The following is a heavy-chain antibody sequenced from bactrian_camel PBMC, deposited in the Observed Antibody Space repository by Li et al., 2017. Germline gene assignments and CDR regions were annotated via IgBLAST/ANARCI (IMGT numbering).Heavy chain of an antibody. CDR2: VLSDGTNT. Sequence: HVQLVESGGGSVQAGGSLRLSCAASGFTFAMHYMTWVRQGPGKGLEWVSTVLSDGTNTAYADSVKGRFTISRDNDKNTMDLQMNSLKSEDTALYYCATGGKYGGNWFGVDWGQGTQVTV. V-gene: IGHV3-2*01. D-gene: IGHD6*01. CDR3: ATGGKYGGNWFGVD. J-gene: IGHJ4*01. CDR1: GFTFAMHY.